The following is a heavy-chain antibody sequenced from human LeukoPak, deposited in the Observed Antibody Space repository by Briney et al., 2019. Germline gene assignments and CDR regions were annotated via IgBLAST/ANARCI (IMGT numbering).Heavy chain of an antibody. Sequence: ASVKVPCKASGYTFTSYGISWVRQAPGQGLEWMGWISAYNGNTNYAQKLQGRVTITTDTSTSTAYMELRSLRSDDTAVYYCAREGFYGDYVGYWGQGTLVTVSS. CDR3: AREGFYGDYVGY. D-gene: IGHD4-17*01. J-gene: IGHJ4*02. V-gene: IGHV1-18*01. CDR2: ISAYNGNT. CDR1: GYTFTSYG.